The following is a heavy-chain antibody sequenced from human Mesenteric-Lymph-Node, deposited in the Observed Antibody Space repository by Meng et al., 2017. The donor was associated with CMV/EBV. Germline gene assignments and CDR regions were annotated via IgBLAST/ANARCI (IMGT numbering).Heavy chain of an antibody. CDR2: INQSGNI. CDR1: GGSFSDYY. Sequence: SETLSLTCAVYGGSFSDYYWTWIRQPPEKGLEWIGEINQSGNIDYNPSLKRRATISVDTSRNQFSLKMNSVTAADTAVYYCARGHYSNYVLFYYYYGMDVWGQGTTVTVSS. V-gene: IGHV4-34*01. CDR3: ARGHYSNYVLFYYYYGMDV. D-gene: IGHD4-11*01. J-gene: IGHJ6*02.